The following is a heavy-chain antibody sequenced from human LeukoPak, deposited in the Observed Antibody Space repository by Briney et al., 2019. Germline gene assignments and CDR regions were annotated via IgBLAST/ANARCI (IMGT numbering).Heavy chain of an antibody. V-gene: IGHV3-9*01. Sequence: PPGGSLRLSCAASGFTFDDYAMHWVRHAPGKGLEWVSGISWNSGSIGYADSVKGRFTISRDNAKNSLYLQMNSLRAEDTALYYCATSLAYYYDSSGQSDYWGQGTLVTVSS. CDR3: ATSLAYYYDSSGQSDY. J-gene: IGHJ4*02. D-gene: IGHD3-22*01. CDR1: GFTFDDYA. CDR2: ISWNSGSI.